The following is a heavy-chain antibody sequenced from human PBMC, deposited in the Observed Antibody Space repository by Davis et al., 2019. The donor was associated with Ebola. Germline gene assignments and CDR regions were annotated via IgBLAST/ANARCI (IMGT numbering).Heavy chain of an antibody. V-gene: IGHV4-59*01. CDR2: IYYSGST. Sequence: MPSETLSLTCTVSGGSISTYYWSWIRQPPGKGLEWIGHIYYSGSTNYNPSLKSRVTISVDTSKNQFSLKLSSVTAADTAIYYCARGYNNSWYPRPYYFDYWGQGTLVTVSS. D-gene: IGHD6-13*01. CDR3: ARGYNNSWYPRPYYFDY. CDR1: GGSISTYY. J-gene: IGHJ4*02.